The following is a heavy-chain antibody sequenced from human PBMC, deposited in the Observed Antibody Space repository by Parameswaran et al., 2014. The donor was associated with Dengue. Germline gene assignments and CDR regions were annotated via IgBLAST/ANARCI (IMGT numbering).Heavy chain of an antibody. CDR2: IYYSGST. V-gene: IGHV4-59*01. D-gene: IGHD6-19*01. CDR3: ARDGAVAGTYAPDI. Sequence: WIRQPPGKGLEWIGYIYYSGSTNYNPSLKSRVTISVDTSKNQFSLKLSSVTAADTAVYYCARDGAVAGTYAPDIWGQGTMVTVSS. J-gene: IGHJ3*02.